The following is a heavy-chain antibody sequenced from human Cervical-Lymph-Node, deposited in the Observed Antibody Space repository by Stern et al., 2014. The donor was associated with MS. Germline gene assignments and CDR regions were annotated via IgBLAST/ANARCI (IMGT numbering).Heavy chain of an antibody. V-gene: IGHV4-31*03. CDR3: ARVADFDWSYDS. D-gene: IGHD3-9*01. Sequence: QVQLQESGPGLVRPSQTLSLTCSVSGGSISNGLYYWSWIRQHPGKGLEXLGYIHLSGTTRYNPSLNSRVSISVDTSKNQFSLKVTSVTAAETALYYCARVADFDWSYDSWGQGILVTVSS. CDR1: GGSISNGLYY. J-gene: IGHJ4*02. CDR2: IHLSGTT.